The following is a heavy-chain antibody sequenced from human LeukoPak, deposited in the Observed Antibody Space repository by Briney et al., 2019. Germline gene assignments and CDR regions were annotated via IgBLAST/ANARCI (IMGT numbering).Heavy chain of an antibody. CDR2: ISSSSSYI. D-gene: IGHD5-12*01. Sequence: GGSLRLSCAASGFTFSDYYMTWIRQAPGKGLEWVSSISSSSSYIYYADSVKGRFTISRDNAKNSLYLQMNSLRDEDTAVYYCARTLVAAILEYYFDYWGQGLLVTVSS. J-gene: IGHJ4*02. CDR1: GFTFSDYY. CDR3: ARTLVAAILEYYFDY. V-gene: IGHV3-11*06.